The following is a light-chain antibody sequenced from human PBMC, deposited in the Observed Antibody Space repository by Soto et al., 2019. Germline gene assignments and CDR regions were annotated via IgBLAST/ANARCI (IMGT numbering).Light chain of an antibody. J-gene: IGLJ2*01. Sequence: QSVLTQPASVSGSPGQSITISCTGTSSDVGSYNIVSWYQQHPGKAPKLMIYEGSQRPSGVSKRFSGSKSGKTASLTISGLQAEDEADYYCCSYAGSSTLVFGGGTKLTVL. CDR3: CSYAGSSTLV. V-gene: IGLV2-23*01. CDR2: EGS. CDR1: SSDVGSYNI.